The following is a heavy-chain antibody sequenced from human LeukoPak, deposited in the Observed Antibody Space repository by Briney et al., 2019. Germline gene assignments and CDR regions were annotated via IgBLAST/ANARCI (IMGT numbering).Heavy chain of an antibody. CDR1: GGSISSYY. Sequence: SETLPLTCTVSGGSISSYYWSWIRQPAGKGLEWIGRIYTSGSTNYNPSLKSRVTMSVDTSKNQFSLKLSSVTAADTAVYYCARVGTPTAPPPPPLIDYWGQGTLVTVSS. J-gene: IGHJ4*02. CDR3: ARVGTPTAPPPPPLIDY. V-gene: IGHV4-4*07. CDR2: IYTSGST. D-gene: IGHD3-10*01.